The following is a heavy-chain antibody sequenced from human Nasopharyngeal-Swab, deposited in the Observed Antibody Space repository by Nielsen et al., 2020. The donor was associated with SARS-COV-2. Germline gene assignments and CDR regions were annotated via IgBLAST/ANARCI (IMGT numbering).Heavy chain of an antibody. J-gene: IGHJ6*02. Sequence: SETLSLTCTASGGSVSSGTYYWSWIRQPPGKGLEWIGYFYYSGSTNYNPSLKSRVTISVDTSKNQFSLKLSSVTAADTAVYYCARGITMVRGVIITNYYYYGMDVWGQGTTVTVSS. CDR3: ARGITMVRGVIITNYYYYGMDV. CDR1: GGSVSSGTYY. CDR2: FYYSGST. D-gene: IGHD3-10*01. V-gene: IGHV4-61*01.